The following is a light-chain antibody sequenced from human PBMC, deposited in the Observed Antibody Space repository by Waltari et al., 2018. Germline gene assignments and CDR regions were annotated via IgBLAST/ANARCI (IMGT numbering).Light chain of an antibody. J-gene: IGLJ2*01. Sequence: QLLVTQSPSASASLGASVKLTCTLSGGHTSYALAWHQHQSAKGPRFLMSVNSAGEHTKGDGIPDRFSGSSSGAERYLTIYSLQSEDEADYYCQTWDTNIVVFGGGTKVTVL. V-gene: IGLV4-69*01. CDR2: VNSAGEH. CDR1: GGHTSYA. CDR3: QTWDTNIVV.